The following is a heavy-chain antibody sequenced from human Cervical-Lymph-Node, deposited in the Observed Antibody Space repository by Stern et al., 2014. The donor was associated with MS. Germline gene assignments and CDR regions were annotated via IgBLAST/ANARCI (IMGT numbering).Heavy chain of an antibody. J-gene: IGHJ4*02. V-gene: IGHV3-11*01. CDR1: GFTFSDYY. CDR2: ISSSGSTI. CDR3: ARDTYDYVWGSYRPQGYFDY. Sequence: VQLVESGGGLVKPGGSLRLSCAASGFTFSDYYMSWIRQAPGKGLEWVSYISSSGSTIYYADSVKGRFTISRDNAKKSLYLPMNSLRAEDTAVYYCARDTYDYVWGSYRPQGYFDYWGQGTLVTVSS. D-gene: IGHD3-16*02.